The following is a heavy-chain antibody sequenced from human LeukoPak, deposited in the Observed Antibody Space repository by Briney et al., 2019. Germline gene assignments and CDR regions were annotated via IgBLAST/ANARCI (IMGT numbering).Heavy chain of an antibody. D-gene: IGHD2-2*01. CDR2: IYYSGST. J-gene: IGHJ5*02. V-gene: IGHV4-30-4*08. CDR3: GQYQLLDNWFDP. CDR1: GGSISSGDYY. Sequence: PSGTLSLTCAVSGGSISSGDYYWSWIRQPPGKGLEWIGYIYYSGSTYYNPSLKSRVTISVDTSKNQFSLKLSSVTAADTAVYYCGQYQLLDNWFDPWGQGTLVTVSS.